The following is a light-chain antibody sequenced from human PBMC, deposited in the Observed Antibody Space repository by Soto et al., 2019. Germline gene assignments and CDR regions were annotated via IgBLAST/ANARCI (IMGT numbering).Light chain of an antibody. Sequence: EIVLTQSPGTLSLSPGERATLPCRASQSVSNNYLAWYQQKPDQAPRLLIYGASNRATGIPDRFSGSGSGTDFTLTISRLEPEDFAVYYCQQYGSSGTFGQGTKVDIK. CDR3: QQYGSSGT. V-gene: IGKV3-20*01. CDR2: GAS. CDR1: QSVSNNY. J-gene: IGKJ1*01.